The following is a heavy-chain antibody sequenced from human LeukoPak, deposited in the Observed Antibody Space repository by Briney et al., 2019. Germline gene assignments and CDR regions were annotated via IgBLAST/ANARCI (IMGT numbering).Heavy chain of an antibody. Sequence: QSGGSLRLSCAASGFTFSTYWMAWVRQAPGKGLEWVANIKGDGSEKYHGDSVTGRFTTSRDNAKNSLYLQMNSLRAEDTAIYYCASYRVSHGMDVWGQGTTVTVSS. CDR3: ASYRVSHGMDV. CDR2: IKGDGSEK. J-gene: IGHJ6*02. CDR1: GFTFSTYW. D-gene: IGHD1-26*01. V-gene: IGHV3-7*01.